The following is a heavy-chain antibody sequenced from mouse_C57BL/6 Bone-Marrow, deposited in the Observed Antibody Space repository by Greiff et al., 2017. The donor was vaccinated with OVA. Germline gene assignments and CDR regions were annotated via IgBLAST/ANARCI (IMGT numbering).Heavy chain of an antibody. Sequence: VQLQQSGTELVKPGASVKLSCKASGYTFTSYWMHWVKQRPGQGLEWIGNINPSNGGTNYNEKFKSKATLTVDKSSSTAYMQLSSLTSEDSAVYYCARKGAHSSGDFDYWGQGTTLTVSS. V-gene: IGHV1-53*01. CDR1: GYTFTSYW. CDR3: ARKGAHSSGDFDY. J-gene: IGHJ2*01. D-gene: IGHD3-2*02. CDR2: INPSNGGT.